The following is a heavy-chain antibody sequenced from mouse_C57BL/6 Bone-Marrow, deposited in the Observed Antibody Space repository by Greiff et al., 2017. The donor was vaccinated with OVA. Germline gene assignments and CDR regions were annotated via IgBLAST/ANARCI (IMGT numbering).Heavy chain of an antibody. D-gene: IGHD2-14*01. Sequence: VQLQQPGAELVKPGASVKMSCKASGYSFTSYWITWVKQRPGQGLEWIGDIYPGSGSTNYNEKFKSKATLTVDTSTGTAYMQLRSLTSEDSAVYYCAKRRTLVRDRYFDVWGTETTVTVSS. CDR1: GYSFTSYW. V-gene: IGHV1-55*01. CDR3: AKRRTLVRDRYFDV. CDR2: IYPGSGST. J-gene: IGHJ1*03.